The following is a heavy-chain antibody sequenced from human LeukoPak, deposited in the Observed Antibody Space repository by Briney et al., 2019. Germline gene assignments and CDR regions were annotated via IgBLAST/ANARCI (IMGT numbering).Heavy chain of an antibody. J-gene: IGHJ4*02. Sequence: SETLSLTCAVYGGSFSGYYWSWIRQPPGKGLEWIGEINHSGSTNYNPSLKSRVTISVDTSKNQFSLKLSSVTAADTAVYYCARRGTPRGTPDYWGQGTLVTVSS. D-gene: IGHD3-10*01. CDR2: INHSGST. CDR3: ARRGTPRGTPDY. CDR1: GGSFSGYY. V-gene: IGHV4-34*01.